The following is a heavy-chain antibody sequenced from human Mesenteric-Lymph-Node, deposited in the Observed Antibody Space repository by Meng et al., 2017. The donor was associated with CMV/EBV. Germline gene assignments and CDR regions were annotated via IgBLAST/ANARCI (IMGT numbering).Heavy chain of an antibody. CDR2: INPSGGST. CDR3: AREPAAAGHSYHGMDV. CDR1: GYTFTSYY. D-gene: IGHD6-13*01. V-gene: IGHV1-46*01. Sequence: ASVQVSCKASGYTFTSYYMHWVRQAPGQGLEWMGIINPSGGSTSYAQKFQGRVTMTRDTSTSTVYMELSSLRSEDTAVYYCAREPAAAGHSYHGMDVWGQGTTVTVSS. J-gene: IGHJ6*02.